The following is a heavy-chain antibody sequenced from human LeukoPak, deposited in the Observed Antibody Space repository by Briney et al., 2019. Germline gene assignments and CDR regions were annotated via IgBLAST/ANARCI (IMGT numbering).Heavy chain of an antibody. J-gene: IGHJ4*02. CDR2: IYHSGST. CDR3: AKQAYYFVDY. Sequence: SETLSLSCAVSGYSISSGYYWGWIRQPPGKGLEWIGSIYHSGSTYYNPSLKSRVTISLDTSKNQVSLKLNSVTAADTAVYYCAKQAYYFVDYWGQGTLVAISS. CDR1: GYSISSGYY. D-gene: IGHD2/OR15-2a*01. V-gene: IGHV4-38-2*01.